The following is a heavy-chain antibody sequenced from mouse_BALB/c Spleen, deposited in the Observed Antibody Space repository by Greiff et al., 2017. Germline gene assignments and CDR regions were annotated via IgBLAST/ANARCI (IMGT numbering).Heavy chain of an antibody. Sequence: QVQLKESGAELVRPGSSVKISCKASGYAFSSYWMNWVKQRPGQGLEWIGQIYPGDGDTNYNGKFKGKATLTADKSSSTAYMQLSSLTSEDSAVYFCARQDYGSSYGYFDVWGAGTTVTVSS. CDR1: GYAFSSYW. V-gene: IGHV1-80*01. D-gene: IGHD1-1*01. CDR2: IYPGDGDT. CDR3: ARQDYGSSYGYFDV. J-gene: IGHJ1*01.